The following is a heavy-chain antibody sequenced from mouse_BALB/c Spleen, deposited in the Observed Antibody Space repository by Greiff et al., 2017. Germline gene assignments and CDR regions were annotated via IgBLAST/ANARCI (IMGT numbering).Heavy chain of an antibody. D-gene: IGHD2-1*01. CDR1: GFTFSSYW. J-gene: IGHJ2*01. Sequence: DAKLVESGGGLVQPGGSMKLSCVASGFTFSSYWMSWVRQSPEKGLEWVAEIRLKSDNYATHYAESVKGKFTISRDDSKSRFYLQMNSLRAEDTGIYYCTRRGKVDYWGQGTTLTVSS. CDR2: IRLKSDNYAT. V-gene: IGHV6-6*02. CDR3: TRRGKVDY.